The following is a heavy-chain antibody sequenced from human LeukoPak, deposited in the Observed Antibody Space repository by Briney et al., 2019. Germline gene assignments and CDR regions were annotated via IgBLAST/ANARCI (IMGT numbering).Heavy chain of an antibody. J-gene: IGHJ5*02. CDR1: GASNRSYY. D-gene: IGHD3-9*01. V-gene: IGHV4-59*01. CDR2: IYYSGST. CDR3: ARELVITEGWFDP. Sequence: PSHTLSLTYTVSGASNRSYYCNWIQHPPWKGLEWIGDIYYSGSTNHNPSLNNRFTIYIDTSKTQLSLKLSSVTAADTAVYYCARELVITEGWFDPWGQGTLVTVSS.